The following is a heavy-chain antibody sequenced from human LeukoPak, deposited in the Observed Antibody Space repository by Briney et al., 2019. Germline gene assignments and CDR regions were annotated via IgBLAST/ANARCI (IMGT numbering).Heavy chain of an antibody. V-gene: IGHV4-39*07. J-gene: IGHJ3*02. Sequence: SETLSLTCAVSGGSISSGGYSWSWIRQTPGKGLEWIGSFYYSGSTYYNPSLKSRVIISVDTSKNQFSLKLSSVTAADTAVYYCAKDTVGATFPGAFDIWGQGTMVTVSS. CDR2: FYYSGST. CDR1: GGSISSGGYS. CDR3: AKDTVGATFPGAFDI. D-gene: IGHD1-26*01.